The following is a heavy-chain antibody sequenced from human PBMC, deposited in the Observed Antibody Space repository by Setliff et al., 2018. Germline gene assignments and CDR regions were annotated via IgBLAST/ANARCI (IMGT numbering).Heavy chain of an antibody. V-gene: IGHV1-2*04. CDR2: INPNSGGT. D-gene: IGHD1-1*01. CDR3: ARDGLGAGMLWGGSGWFDP. Sequence: ASVKVSCKASGYTFTGYYMHWVRQAPGQGLEWMGWINPNSGGTNYAQKFQGWVTMTRDTSISPAYMELSRLRSDDTAVYYCARDGLGAGMLWGGSGWFDPWGQGTLVTVSS. CDR1: GYTFTGYY. J-gene: IGHJ5*02.